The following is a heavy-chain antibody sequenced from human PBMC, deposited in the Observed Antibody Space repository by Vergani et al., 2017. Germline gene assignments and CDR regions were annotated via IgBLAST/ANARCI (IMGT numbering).Heavy chain of an antibody. D-gene: IGHD3-3*01. CDR3: ARETLRDFWSGYSIYYYYYMDV. CDR1: GYTFTSYY. Sequence: QVQLVQSGAEVKKPGASVKVSCKASGYTFTSYYMHWVRQAPGQGLEWMGIINPSGGSTSYAQKFQGRVTMTRDTSTSTVYMELSSLRSEDTAMYYCARETLRDFWSGYSIYYYYYMDVWGKGTTVTVSS. V-gene: IGHV1-46*03. CDR2: INPSGGST. J-gene: IGHJ6*03.